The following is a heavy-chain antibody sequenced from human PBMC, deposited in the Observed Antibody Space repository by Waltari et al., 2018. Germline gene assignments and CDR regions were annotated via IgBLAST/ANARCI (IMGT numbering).Heavy chain of an antibody. CDR1: GGSISSSSYY. J-gene: IGHJ5*02. D-gene: IGHD5-12*01. CDR3: ARHWKKSGYRFDP. CDR2: IYYSGSTYYGGST. Sequence: QLQLQESGPGLVKPSETLSLTCTVSGGSISSSSYYWGWIRQSPGKGREWIGNIYYSGSTYYGGSTYYNPTLKSRVSISVDTSKNQFSLKLSSVTAADAAVYYCARHWKKSGYRFDPWGQGTLVTVSS. V-gene: IGHV4-39*01.